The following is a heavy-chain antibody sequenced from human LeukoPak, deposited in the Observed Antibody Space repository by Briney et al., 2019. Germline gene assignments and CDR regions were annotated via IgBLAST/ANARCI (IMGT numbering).Heavy chain of an antibody. V-gene: IGHV1-24*01. CDR1: GYTLTELS. CDR3: ATGALLWFGELPLDY. CDR2: FYPEDGET. D-gene: IGHD3-10*01. J-gene: IGHJ4*02. Sequence: GASVKVSCMVSGYTLTELSMHWVRQAPGKGLEWMGGFYPEDGETIYAQKFQGRVTMTDDTSTATDYMELSSLRYEDTAVYYCATGALLWFGELPLDYWGQGTLVTVSS.